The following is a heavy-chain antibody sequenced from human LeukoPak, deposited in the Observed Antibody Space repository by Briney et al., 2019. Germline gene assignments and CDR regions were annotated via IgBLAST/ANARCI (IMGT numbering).Heavy chain of an antibody. Sequence: SETLSLTCTVSGAPISSGRYYWSWIRHLPGKGLEWIAYIYYSGSTYHNPSLKSRVTISIDTSNNQFSLNLISVTAADTAVYYCARHRVGDSSGYNYPFDYWGQGTLVTVSS. D-gene: IGHD3-22*01. V-gene: IGHV4-31*03. J-gene: IGHJ4*02. CDR1: GAPISSGRYY. CDR2: IYYSGST. CDR3: ARHRVGDSSGYNYPFDY.